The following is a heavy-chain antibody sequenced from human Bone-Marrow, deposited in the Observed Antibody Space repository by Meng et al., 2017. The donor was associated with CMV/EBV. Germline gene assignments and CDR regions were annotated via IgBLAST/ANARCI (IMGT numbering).Heavy chain of an antibody. V-gene: IGHV3-49*04. Sequence: GESLKISCTASGFTFGDYAMSWVRQAPGKGLEWVGFIRSKAYGGTTEYAASVKGRFTISRDDSKSIAYLQMNSPKTEDTAVYYCTREVIPDTYYYDSSGYWDWGQGTLVTVSS. J-gene: IGHJ4*02. CDR3: TREVIPDTYYYDSSGYWD. CDR2: IRSKAYGGTT. D-gene: IGHD3-22*01. CDR1: GFTFGDYA.